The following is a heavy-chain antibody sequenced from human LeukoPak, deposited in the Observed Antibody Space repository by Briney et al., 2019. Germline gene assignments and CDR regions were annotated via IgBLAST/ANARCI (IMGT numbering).Heavy chain of an antibody. Sequence: GRSLRLSCAASGFTFSSYGMHWVRQAPGKGLEWVAVISYDGSNKYYADSVKGRFTISRDNSKNTLYLQMNSLRAEDTAVYYCARVNYGALFDYWGQGTLVTVSS. J-gene: IGHJ4*02. CDR1: GFTFSSYG. CDR2: ISYDGSNK. D-gene: IGHD4-17*01. CDR3: ARVNYGALFDY. V-gene: IGHV3-30*03.